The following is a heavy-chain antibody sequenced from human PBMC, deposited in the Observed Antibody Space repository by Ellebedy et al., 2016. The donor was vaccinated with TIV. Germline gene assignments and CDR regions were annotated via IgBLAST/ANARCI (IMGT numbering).Heavy chain of an antibody. CDR3: ARDFHDYGIDPFDI. V-gene: IGHV4-31*03. CDR1: GGSISSGGYC. J-gene: IGHJ3*02. D-gene: IGHD4-17*01. CDR2: VYFSGKT. Sequence: SETLSLTCTVSGGSISSGGYCWGWIRQRPGQGLEWIGHVYFSGKTFYNPSLQSRIIISVDTTKNQFSLRLSSVTAADTAMYYCARDFHDYGIDPFDIWGQGTLVTVSS.